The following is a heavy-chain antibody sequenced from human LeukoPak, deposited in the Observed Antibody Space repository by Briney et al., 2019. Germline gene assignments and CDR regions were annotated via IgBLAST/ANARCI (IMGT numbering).Heavy chain of an antibody. Sequence: ASVKVSCKASGYTFTGYYMHWVRQAPGQGLEWMGWINPNSGDTNYAQKFQGRVTMTRDTSISTAYMELSSLRSDDTAVYYCSRDFGEPTGYYMDVRGKGTTVTVSS. D-gene: IGHD3-3*01. V-gene: IGHV1-2*02. CDR1: GYTFTGYY. J-gene: IGHJ6*03. CDR2: INPNSGDT. CDR3: SRDFGEPTGYYMDV.